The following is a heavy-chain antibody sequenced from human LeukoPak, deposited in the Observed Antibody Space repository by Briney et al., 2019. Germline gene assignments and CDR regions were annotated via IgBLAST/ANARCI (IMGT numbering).Heavy chain of an antibody. CDR1: GYTFTGYY. J-gene: IGHJ6*02. V-gene: IGHV1-2*06. CDR3: ARYPSAANPILSYYYCMDV. CDR2: INPNSGGT. D-gene: IGHD2-2*01. Sequence: TSVKVSCKASGYTFTGYYMQWVRQAPGQGLEWMGRINPNSGGTNYAQKYQGRVTMTRDTSISTAYMELSRLTSDDTAVYYCARYPSAANPILSYYYCMDVWGQGTTVTVSS.